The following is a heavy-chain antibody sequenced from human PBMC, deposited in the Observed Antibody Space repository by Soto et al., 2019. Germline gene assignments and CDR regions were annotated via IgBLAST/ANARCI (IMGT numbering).Heavy chain of an antibody. V-gene: IGHV3-30*04. D-gene: IGHD5-18*01. Sequence: QVQLVESGGGVVQPGRSLKLSCAASGFTFRTYAMHWVRQAPGKGLEWVAVISYDGSNTYYEDSVKGRFTISRDNSKNTLYLQMNSLRTEDSAVYYCARDSETNGYSYDYFDYWGQGTLVTVSS. CDR2: ISYDGSNT. J-gene: IGHJ4*02. CDR1: GFTFRTYA. CDR3: ARDSETNGYSYDYFDY.